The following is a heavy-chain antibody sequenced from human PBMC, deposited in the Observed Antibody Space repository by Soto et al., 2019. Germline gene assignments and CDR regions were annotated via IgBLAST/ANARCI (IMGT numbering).Heavy chain of an antibody. J-gene: IGHJ4*02. Sequence: PSETLSLTCTVSGGSISSGTYYWTWVRQRPGEGLEWIGFISHSGRTYYNPSLKSRAAISVDTSENQFSLRLSSVTAADTAVYFCARDSDYCTGGSCYGNFAFWGQGTLVTVSS. D-gene: IGHD2-15*01. CDR3: ARDSDYCTGGSCYGNFAF. CDR1: GGSISSGTYY. V-gene: IGHV4-31*03. CDR2: ISHSGRT.